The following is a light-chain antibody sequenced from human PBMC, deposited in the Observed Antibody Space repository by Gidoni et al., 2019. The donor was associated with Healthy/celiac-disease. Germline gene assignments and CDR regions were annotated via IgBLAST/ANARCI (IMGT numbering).Light chain of an antibody. V-gene: IGKV3-20*01. CDR2: GAS. CDR1: QSVSSSY. CDR3: QQYGSSPWT. J-gene: IGKJ1*01. Sequence: EIVLTQSPGTLSFSPGERATLSCRASQSVSSSYLAWYQQKPGQAPRLLIYGASSRATGIPDRFSGSGSGTDFTLTISRLEPEDFAGYYCQQYGSSPWTFGQGTKVEIK.